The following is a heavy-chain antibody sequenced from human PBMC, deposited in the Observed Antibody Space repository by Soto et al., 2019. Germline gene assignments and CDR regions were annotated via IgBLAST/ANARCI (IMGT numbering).Heavy chain of an antibody. CDR3: VSGSLLGAPTGLVAHDYYGLDV. D-gene: IGHD1-1*01. CDR2: VNGGGGGT. J-gene: IGHJ6*02. Sequence: GGSLRLSCVASASTFKSYAISWVRQAPGKGLEWVASVNGGGGGTKYADSVKGRFTMSRDKPKNTVNLQLDRLRAEDTGVYYWVSGSLLGAPTGLVAHDYYGLDVWGQGTRV. V-gene: IGHV3-23*01. CDR1: ASTFKSYA.